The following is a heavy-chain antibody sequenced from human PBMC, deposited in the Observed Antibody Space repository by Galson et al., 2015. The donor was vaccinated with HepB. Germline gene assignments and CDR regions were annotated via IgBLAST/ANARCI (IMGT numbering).Heavy chain of an antibody. CDR2: ISWNSGSI. D-gene: IGHD3-22*01. CDR3: AKDIEQLVTMIEEGAFDI. Sequence: SLRLSCAASGFTFDDYAMHWVRQAPGKGLEWVSGISWNSGSIGYADSVKGRFTISRDNAKNSLYLQMNSLRAGDTALYYCAKDIEQLVTMIEEGAFDIWGQGTMVTVSS. CDR1: GFTFDDYA. J-gene: IGHJ3*02. V-gene: IGHV3-9*01.